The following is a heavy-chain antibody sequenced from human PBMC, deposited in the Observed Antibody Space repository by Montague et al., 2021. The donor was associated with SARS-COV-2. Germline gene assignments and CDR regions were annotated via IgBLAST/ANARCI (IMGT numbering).Heavy chain of an antibody. Sequence: SESLSLTCTVSGGSIGSSSYYWGWIRQPPGKGLEWIGSIYYSGSTYYNPSLKSRVTISVDTTKDQFSLKLSSVTAADTAVYYCASHARRGIVATPSCWFDPWGQGNLVTVSS. CDR1: GGSIGSSSYY. CDR2: IYYSGST. D-gene: IGHD5-12*01. V-gene: IGHV4-39*01. CDR3: ASHARRGIVATPSCWFDP. J-gene: IGHJ5*02.